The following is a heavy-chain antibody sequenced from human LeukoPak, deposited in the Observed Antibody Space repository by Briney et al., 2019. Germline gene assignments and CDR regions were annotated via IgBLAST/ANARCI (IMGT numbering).Heavy chain of an antibody. CDR2: LYSGSST. J-gene: IGHJ2*01. CDR1: GFTLSTDY. V-gene: IGHV3-53*01. CDR3: ARVGDHFHWYLDL. Sequence: PGGSLRPSCAASGFTLSTDYMNWVRQAPGKGLEWVSILYSGSSTYYADSVEGRFIVSRDSSKNTLSLQMNDLRAEDTAVYYCARVGDHFHWYLDLWGRGTLVTVSS. D-gene: IGHD3-3*02.